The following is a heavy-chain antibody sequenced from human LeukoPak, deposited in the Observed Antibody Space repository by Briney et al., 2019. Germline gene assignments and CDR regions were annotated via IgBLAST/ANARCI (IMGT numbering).Heavy chain of an antibody. J-gene: IGHJ5*02. CDR2: ISHDGRTK. Sequence: PGKSLTLSCVVSGFNFDNFAMHWVRQPLGKGLEWVAVISHDGRTKYYADSMKGRITISRDNSKNTLFLQMNNLRSEDTAVYFFARPSPLGDGSKPPDHCRQGLLVVVSS. V-gene: IGHV3-30*04. CDR3: ARPSPLGDGSKPPDH. CDR1: GFNFDNFA. D-gene: IGHD3-10*01.